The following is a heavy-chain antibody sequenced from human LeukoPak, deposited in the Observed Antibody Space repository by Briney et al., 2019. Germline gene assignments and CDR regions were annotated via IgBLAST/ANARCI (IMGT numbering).Heavy chain of an antibody. CDR2: ISSSGSTI. CDR1: GFTFSSYE. CDR3: AMGKAKWFGELFAPFDY. Sequence: GGSLRLSCAASGFTFSSYEMNWVRQAPGKGLEWVSYISSSGSTIYYADSVKGRFTISRDNAKNSLYLQMNSLRAEDTAVYYCAMGKAKWFGELFAPFDYWGQGTLVTVSS. D-gene: IGHD3-10*01. V-gene: IGHV3-48*03. J-gene: IGHJ4*02.